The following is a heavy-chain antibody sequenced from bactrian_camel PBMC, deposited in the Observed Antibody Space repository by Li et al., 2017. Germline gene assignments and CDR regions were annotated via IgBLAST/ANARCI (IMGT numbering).Heavy chain of an antibody. V-gene: IGHV3S53*01. Sequence: VQLVESGGGPVQAGGTLRLSCAVSGYTRCMGWFRQAPGEEREWVANIYSYGSTSYADSVKGRFTISSDNSKKILYLQMDGLKPEDTAMYYCAVDLPHPRYCSWRLSRQTDFAYWGQGTQVTVS. CDR2: IYSYGST. D-gene: IGHD2*01. CDR3: AVDLPHPRYCSWRLSRQTDFAY. J-gene: IGHJ4*01. CDR1: GYTRCM.